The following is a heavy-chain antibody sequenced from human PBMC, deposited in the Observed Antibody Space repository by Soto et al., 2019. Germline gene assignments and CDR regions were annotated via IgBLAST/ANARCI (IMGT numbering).Heavy chain of an antibody. CDR2: VSSSGNTI. J-gene: IGHJ4*02. D-gene: IGHD4-17*01. CDR3: ARDVKYGAIYYFDF. Sequence: GSLRLSCAASGFTFSDYYMSWIRQAPGKGLQWVSYVSSSGNTISYADSVRGRFTISRDNAKNSLYLQLNSLRAEDTAVYYCARDVKYGAIYYFDFWGQGTLVTVSS. V-gene: IGHV3-11*01. CDR1: GFTFSDYY.